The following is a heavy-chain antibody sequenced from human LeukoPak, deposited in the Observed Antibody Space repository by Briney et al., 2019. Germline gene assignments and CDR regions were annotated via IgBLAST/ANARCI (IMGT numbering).Heavy chain of an antibody. CDR2: ISSGYST. V-gene: IGHV3-23*01. CDR3: AKDNRPDYGDYDY. CDR1: GFTFSTYA. D-gene: IGHD4-17*01. Sequence: GGSLRLSCAASGFTFSTYAMTWVRQAPGAGLGWVSAISSGYSTYYADSVRGRFIISRDNSKDTLYLQMNSLRAEDTAVYYCAKDNRPDYGDYDYWGQGTLVTVSS. J-gene: IGHJ4*02.